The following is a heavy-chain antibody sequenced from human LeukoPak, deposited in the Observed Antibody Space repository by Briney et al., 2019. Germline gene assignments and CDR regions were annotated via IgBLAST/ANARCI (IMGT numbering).Heavy chain of an antibody. J-gene: IGHJ4*02. D-gene: IGHD3-22*01. CDR2: ISSSGSTI. Sequence: GGSLRLSCAASGFTFSSYEMNWVRQAPGKGLEWVSYISSSGSTIYYADSVKGRFTISRDNSKNTLYLQMNSLRAEDTAVYYCARAGHYYDSSGYTQYYFDYWGQGTLVTVSS. CDR1: GFTFSSYE. V-gene: IGHV3-48*03. CDR3: ARAGHYYDSSGYTQYYFDY.